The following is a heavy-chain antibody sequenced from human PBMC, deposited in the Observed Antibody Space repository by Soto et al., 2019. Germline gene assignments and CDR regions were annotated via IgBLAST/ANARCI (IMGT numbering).Heavy chain of an antibody. D-gene: IGHD6-13*01. CDR1: GASISTNNW. J-gene: IGHJ4*02. CDR3: AVPGAGDFDY. Sequence: ETLSLTCAVSGASISTNNWWSWVRQPPGKGLEWIGEVYHSGSTNCNPSLKSRVTISIDKSKNQFSLRLTSMTAADTAVYYCAVPGAGDFDYWSQGTLVTVSS. CDR2: VYHSGST. V-gene: IGHV4-4*02.